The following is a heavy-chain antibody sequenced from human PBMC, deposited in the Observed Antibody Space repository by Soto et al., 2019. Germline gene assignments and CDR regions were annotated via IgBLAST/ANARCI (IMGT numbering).Heavy chain of an antibody. J-gene: IGHJ6*02. CDR2: IMPVFHTT. Sequence: QVQLVQSGAEVKKPGSSVKVSCQASGGTFNNFAFTWVRQAPGQGLEWLGGIMPVFHTTNIAQTFQDRITVTADDFTTTVYMEMTCLRYDDTGVYYCATATISPVSATLYHYGMDVWGQGTTVTVSS. CDR1: GGTFNNFA. V-gene: IGHV1-69*01. CDR3: ATATISPVSATLYHYGMDV. D-gene: IGHD6-25*01.